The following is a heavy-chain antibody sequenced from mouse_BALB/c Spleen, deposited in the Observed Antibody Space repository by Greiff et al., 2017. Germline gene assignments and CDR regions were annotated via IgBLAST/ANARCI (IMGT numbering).Heavy chain of an antibody. J-gene: IGHJ3*01. D-gene: IGHD2-1*01. CDR3: ARHGNFAY. CDR2: ISSGGSYT. Sequence: DVMLVESGGGLVKPGGSLKLSCAASGFTFSSYAMSWVRQTPEKRLEWVATISSGGSYTYYPDSVKGRFTISRDNAKNTLYLQMSSLRSEDTAMYYCARHGNFAYWGQGTLVTVSA. CDR1: GFTFSSYA. V-gene: IGHV5-9-3*01.